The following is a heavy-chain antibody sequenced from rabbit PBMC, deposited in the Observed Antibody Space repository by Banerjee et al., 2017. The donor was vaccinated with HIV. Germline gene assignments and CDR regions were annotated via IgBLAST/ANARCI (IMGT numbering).Heavy chain of an antibody. V-gene: IGHV1S40*01. Sequence: QSLEESGGDLVKPGASLTLTCTASGFSFSSSYWMCWVRQAPGKGLEWIACRYADSRGTPYYASWAKGRFTISRTSSTTVTLQMTSLTAADTATYFCARDVEGNGAYYFSLWGPGTLVTV. CDR2: RYADSRGTP. J-gene: IGHJ4*01. D-gene: IGHD2-1*01. CDR3: ARDVEGNGAYYFSL. CDR1: GFSFSSSYW.